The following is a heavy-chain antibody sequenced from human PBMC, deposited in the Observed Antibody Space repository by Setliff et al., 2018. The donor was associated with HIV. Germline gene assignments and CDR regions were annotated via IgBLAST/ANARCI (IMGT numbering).Heavy chain of an antibody. V-gene: IGHV3-15*01. Sequence: GGSLRLSCAASGFTFTDAWMSWVRQAPGKGLECVGRITSKPDGGTAEYAAPVKGRFSISRDDSKNTLYLQMSSLKTEDTAVYYCTTFPLGIATGENSVDFWGQGTMVTVSS. CDR1: GFTFTDAW. J-gene: IGHJ3*01. D-gene: IGHD7-27*01. CDR3: TTFPLGIATGENSVDF. CDR2: ITSKPDGGTA.